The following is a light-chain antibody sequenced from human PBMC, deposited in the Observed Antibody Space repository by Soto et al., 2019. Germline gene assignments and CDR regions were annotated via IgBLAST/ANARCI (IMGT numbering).Light chain of an antibody. Sequence: DIQMTQSPSSLSASVGDRVTITCRASQTISTYLNWYQQKPGEAPTVLIFGASSLQSGVPSRFTGSGSGTEFTLTISSLQPESLATYHCQQSRSTPWTFGQGTKVEIK. J-gene: IGKJ1*01. CDR2: GAS. CDR1: QTISTY. V-gene: IGKV1-39*01. CDR3: QQSRSTPWT.